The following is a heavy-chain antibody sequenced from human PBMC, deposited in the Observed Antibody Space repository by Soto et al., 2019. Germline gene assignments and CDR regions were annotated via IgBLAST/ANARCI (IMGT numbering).Heavy chain of an antibody. CDR2: IKGKTDGGTT. CDR1: GFTFSNAW. Sequence: PGGSLKLSCAASGFTFSNAWMSWVRQAPGKGLEWVVVIKGKTDGGTTDYAAPVKGRFTISRDNSKNTLYLQMNSLKTEDTAVYYCTTDSRPMIVVVISADYWGQGTLVTVSS. D-gene: IGHD3-22*01. J-gene: IGHJ4*02. CDR3: TTDSRPMIVVVISADY. V-gene: IGHV3-15*01.